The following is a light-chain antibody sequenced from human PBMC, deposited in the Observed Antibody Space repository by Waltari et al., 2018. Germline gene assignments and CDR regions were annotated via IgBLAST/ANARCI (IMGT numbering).Light chain of an antibody. Sequence: EIVMTQSPATLSVSPGEGATLSCRASQSISNKLAWYQQKPGQAPRLLILGASTRATGVPARFSGSGSGTEFTLSISSLQSEDFAVYFCQHYNNLPLTFGGGTRVEI. CDR3: QHYNNLPLT. CDR2: GAS. CDR1: QSISNK. J-gene: IGKJ4*01. V-gene: IGKV3-15*01.